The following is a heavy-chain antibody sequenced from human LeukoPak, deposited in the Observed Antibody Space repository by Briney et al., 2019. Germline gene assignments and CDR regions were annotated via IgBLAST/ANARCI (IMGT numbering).Heavy chain of an antibody. CDR2: ISFDGSNK. Sequence: GGSLRLSCAASGFSFSSYGMHWVRQAPGEWLEWVAVISFDGSNKYYADSVKGRFTISRDNSKNTLYLQMNSLRAEDTAVYYCAKGDAYYFDYWGQGTLVTVSS. CDR1: GFSFSSYG. J-gene: IGHJ4*02. CDR3: AKGDAYYFDY. V-gene: IGHV3-30*18.